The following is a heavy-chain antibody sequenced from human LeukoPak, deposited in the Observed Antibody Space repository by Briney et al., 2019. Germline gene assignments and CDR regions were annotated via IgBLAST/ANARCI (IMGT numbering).Heavy chain of an antibody. Sequence: ASVKVSCKASGYTFTSYGISGVRQAPGQGLEWMGWISAYNGNTNYAQKLQGRVTMTTDTSTSTAYMELRSLRSDDTAVYYCARAKRGYSGYDFTEVIDYWGQGTLVTVSS. J-gene: IGHJ4*02. CDR2: ISAYNGNT. V-gene: IGHV1-18*04. CDR3: ARAKRGYSGYDFTEVIDY. CDR1: GYTFTSYG. D-gene: IGHD5-12*01.